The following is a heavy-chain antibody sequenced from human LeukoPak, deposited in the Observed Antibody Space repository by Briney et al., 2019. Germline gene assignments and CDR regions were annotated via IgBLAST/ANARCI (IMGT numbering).Heavy chain of an antibody. V-gene: IGHV1-2*02. CDR3: ARVPARGYSYGSDDY. Sequence: GASVKVSCKASGYTFTGYYMHWVRQAPGQGLEWMGWINPNSGGTNYAQKFQGRVTITRDTSISTAYMELSRLRSDDTAVYYCARVPARGYSYGSDDYWGQGTLVTVSS. D-gene: IGHD5-18*01. J-gene: IGHJ4*02. CDR2: INPNSGGT. CDR1: GYTFTGYY.